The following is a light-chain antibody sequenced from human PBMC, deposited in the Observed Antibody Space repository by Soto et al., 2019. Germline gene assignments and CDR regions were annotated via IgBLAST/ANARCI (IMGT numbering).Light chain of an antibody. Sequence: DIQMTQSPSSLSASVGDRVTITCRASQTISSYLNWYQQKPGKAPKVLTYGASSLQSGVTSRFSGSGSGTDFTLTISSLQPDDFATYYCQQSYRIPYTFGPGTKLEIK. CDR2: GAS. CDR1: QTISSY. CDR3: QQSYRIPYT. V-gene: IGKV1-39*01. J-gene: IGKJ2*01.